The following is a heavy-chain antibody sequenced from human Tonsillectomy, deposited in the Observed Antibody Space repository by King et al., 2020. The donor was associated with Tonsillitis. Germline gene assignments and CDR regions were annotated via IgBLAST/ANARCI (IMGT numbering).Heavy chain of an antibody. J-gene: IGHJ6*03. D-gene: IGHD2-21*02. Sequence: VQLQESGGGLVKPGGSLRLSCAASGITFNNAWMNWVRQAPGKGLEWVGRFKSKTDGGTTDYAAPVKGRFTISRDGSKNTLYLQMSSLKTEDTAVYYCTRHIVVVTAIPGYYHHYMDVWGKGTTVTVS. CDR2: FKSKTDGGTT. V-gene: IGHV3-15*07. CDR1: GITFNNAW. CDR3: TRHIVVVTAIPGYYHHYMDV.